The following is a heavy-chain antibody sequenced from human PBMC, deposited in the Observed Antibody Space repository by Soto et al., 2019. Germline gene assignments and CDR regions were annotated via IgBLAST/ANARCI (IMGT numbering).Heavy chain of an antibody. V-gene: IGHV5-51*01. CDR1: GYSFTSYW. D-gene: IGHD4-4*01. J-gene: IGHJ6*03. CDR3: ARRIYSNSPHYYYYMDV. Sequence: RGESLKISCKGSGYSFTSYWIGWVRQMPGKGLEWMGIIYPGDSDTRYSPSFQGQVTISADKSISTAYLQWSSLKASDTAMYYCARRIYSNSPHYYYYMDVWGKGTTVTVSS. CDR2: IYPGDSDT.